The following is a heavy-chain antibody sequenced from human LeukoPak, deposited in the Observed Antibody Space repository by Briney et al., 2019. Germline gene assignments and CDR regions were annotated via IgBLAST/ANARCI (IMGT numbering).Heavy chain of an antibody. V-gene: IGHV3-30*02. D-gene: IGHD1-26*01. J-gene: IGHJ3*02. CDR3: AKDRAPTREDAFDI. Sequence: PGGSLRLSCAASGFTFSSYGMHWVRQAPGKGLEWVAFIRYDGSNKYYADSVKGRFTISRDNSKNTLYLQMNSLRAEDTAVYYCAKDRAPTREDAFDIWGQGTMVTVSS. CDR2: IRYDGSNK. CDR1: GFTFSSYG.